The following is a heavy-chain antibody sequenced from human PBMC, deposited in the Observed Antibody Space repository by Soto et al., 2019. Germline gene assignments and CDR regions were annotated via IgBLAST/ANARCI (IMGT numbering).Heavy chain of an antibody. D-gene: IGHD3-22*01. J-gene: IGHJ3*02. CDR1: GGSISSYY. CDR3: AREGYYDSSGPVSGAFDI. CDR2: IYYSGST. V-gene: IGHV4-59*01. Sequence: KASETLSLTCTVSGGSISSYYWSWIRQPPGKGLEWIGYIYYSGSTNYNPSLKSRVTISVDTSKNQFSLKLSSVTAADTAVYYCAREGYYDSSGPVSGAFDIWGQGTMVTVSS.